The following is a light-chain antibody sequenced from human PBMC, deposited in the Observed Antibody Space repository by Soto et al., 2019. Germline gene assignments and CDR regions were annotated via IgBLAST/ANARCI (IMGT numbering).Light chain of an antibody. J-gene: IGKJ4*01. V-gene: IGKV3D-20*02. CDR3: QQRSHWPFLT. Sequence: EIVLTQSPGTLSLSPGERATLSCRASQSVSVNSLAWYQQKGGQAPRLLIYAASTRATGVPDRFSGTGSGTDFALTISRLEPEDFAVYYCQQRSHWPFLTFGGGTRVEIK. CDR2: AAS. CDR1: QSVSVNS.